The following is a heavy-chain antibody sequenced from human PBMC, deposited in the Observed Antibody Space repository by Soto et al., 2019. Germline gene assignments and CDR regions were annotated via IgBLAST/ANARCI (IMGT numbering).Heavy chain of an antibody. V-gene: IGHV3-48*01. Sequence: GGSLRLSCAASGFTFSSYSMNWVRQAPGKGLEWVSYISSSSSTIYYADSVKGRFTISRDNAKNSLYLQMNSLRAEETAVSYCASSGSSSYHHYNMGDYYYYYYMDVWGKGTTVTVSS. D-gene: IGHD2-15*01. CDR1: GFTFSSYS. CDR2: ISSSSSTI. J-gene: IGHJ6*03. CDR3: ASSGSSSYHHYNMGDYYYYYYMDV.